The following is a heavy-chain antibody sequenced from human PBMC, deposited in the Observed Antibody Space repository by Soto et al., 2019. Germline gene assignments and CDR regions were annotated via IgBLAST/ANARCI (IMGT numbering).Heavy chain of an antibody. CDR3: ARRVNGYFDY. V-gene: IGHV3-23*05. CDR2: ILSNYNT. J-gene: IGHJ4*02. CDR1: GFRFRDYT. Sequence: EVHLLDSGGGLVQPGGSLTLSCAASGFRFRDYTMSWVRQAPGKVLESISVILSNYNTYYTDSVRGRFTISRDSSKNMLYLQMNSLRAEDTAVYYCARRVNGYFDYWGQGALVTVSS. D-gene: IGHD2-8*01.